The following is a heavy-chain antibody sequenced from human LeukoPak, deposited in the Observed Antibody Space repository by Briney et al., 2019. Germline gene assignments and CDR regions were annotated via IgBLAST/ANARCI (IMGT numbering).Heavy chain of an antibody. D-gene: IGHD6-13*01. Sequence: SETLSLTCTVSGDSITRGDYYWTWIRQPPGKGLEWIGYIYYSGSTYYNPSLKSRVTISVDTSKNQFSLKLSSVTAADTAVYYCARGDLYSSSWSDWGQRTLVTVSS. J-gene: IGHJ4*02. CDR2: IYYSGST. V-gene: IGHV4-30-4*08. CDR3: ARGDLYSSSWSD. CDR1: GDSITRGDYY.